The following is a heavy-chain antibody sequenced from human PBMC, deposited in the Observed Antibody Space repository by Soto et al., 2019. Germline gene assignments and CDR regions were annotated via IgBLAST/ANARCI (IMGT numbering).Heavy chain of an antibody. Sequence: QLQLQESGPGLVKPSETLSLTCTVSGGSISSSSFHWGWIRQPPGKGLEWIGSIYYSGSTYYSPSLKRRATILVDTSKNQFSPKLSSVTAADTAVYYCARRERAAGTDWWFDPWGQGTLVTVSS. J-gene: IGHJ5*02. CDR1: GGSISSSSFH. CDR3: ARRERAAGTDWWFDP. V-gene: IGHV4-39*01. D-gene: IGHD6-13*01. CDR2: IYYSGST.